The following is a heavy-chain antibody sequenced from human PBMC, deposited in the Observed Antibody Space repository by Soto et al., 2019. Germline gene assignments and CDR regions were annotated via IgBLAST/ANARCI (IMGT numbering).Heavy chain of an antibody. Sequence: GGSLRLSCAASGFTFSSYSMNWVRQAPGKGLEWVSSISSSSSYIYYADSVKGRFTISRDNAKNSLYLQMNSLRAEDTAVYYCATSPYYDSSGYQAGMDVWGQGTTVTVSS. V-gene: IGHV3-21*01. J-gene: IGHJ6*02. D-gene: IGHD3-22*01. CDR3: ATSPYYDSSGYQAGMDV. CDR2: ISSSSSYI. CDR1: GFTFSSYS.